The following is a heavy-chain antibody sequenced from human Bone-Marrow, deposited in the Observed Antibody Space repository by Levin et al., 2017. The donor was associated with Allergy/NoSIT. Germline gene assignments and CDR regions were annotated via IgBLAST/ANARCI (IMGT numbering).Heavy chain of an antibody. J-gene: IGHJ4*02. CDR3: ARRVGGLDY. CDR2: IDPSDENT. Sequence: LGESLKISCQVSGYRFTSYYIIWVRQMPGKGLEWMGMIDPSDENTKYSPSFQGHVTISLDKSSTTAFLQWTSLRASDSGIYYCARRVGGLDYWGQGTLVAVSS. V-gene: IGHV5-10-1*01. CDR1: GYRFTSYY. D-gene: IGHD1-26*01.